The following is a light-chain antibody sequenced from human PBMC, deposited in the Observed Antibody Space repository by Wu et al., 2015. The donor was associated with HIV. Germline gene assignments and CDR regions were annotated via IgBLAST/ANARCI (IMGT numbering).Light chain of an antibody. J-gene: IGKJ2*01. Sequence: EIVLTQPPGTLSLSPGERATLSCRASQSVSSSYLAWYQQKPGQAPRLLIYGASNRATGIPDRFNGNGSGTDFILTISRLEPEDFAVYYCQQYDSSSYTFGQGTKLEIQ. CDR3: QQYDSSSYT. CDR1: QSVSSSY. V-gene: IGKV3-20*01. CDR2: GAS.